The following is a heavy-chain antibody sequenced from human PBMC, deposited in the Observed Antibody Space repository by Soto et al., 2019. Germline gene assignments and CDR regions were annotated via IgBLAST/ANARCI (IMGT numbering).Heavy chain of an antibody. CDR2: FDPEDGET. J-gene: IGHJ6*02. D-gene: IGHD2-15*01. Sequence: ASVKVSCKVSGYTLTELSMHWVRQAPGKGLEWMGGFDPEDGETVYAQKFQGRVTMTEDTSTDTAYMELSSLRSEDTAVYYCAREGGQWWYSSCGMDVWGQGTTVTVSS. V-gene: IGHV1-24*01. CDR1: GYTLTELS. CDR3: AREGGQWWYSSCGMDV.